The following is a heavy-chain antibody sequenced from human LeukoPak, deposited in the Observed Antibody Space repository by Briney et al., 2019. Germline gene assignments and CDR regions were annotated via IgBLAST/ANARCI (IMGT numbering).Heavy chain of an antibody. V-gene: IGHV3-73*01. CDR2: IRTKANNYAT. J-gene: IGHJ4*02. CDR3: SRHEALPGDY. Sequence: TGGSLKLSCAASGFTFSGSTVRWVRQASGKGLDWVGHIRTKANNYATAYAASVKGRFTISRDYSKNTAYLQMNSLKIEDTAVYYCSRHEALPGDYWGQGTLVTVSS. CDR1: GFTFSGST. D-gene: IGHD2-21*02.